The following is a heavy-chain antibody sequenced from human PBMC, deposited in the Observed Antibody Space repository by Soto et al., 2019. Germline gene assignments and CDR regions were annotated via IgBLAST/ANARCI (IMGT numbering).Heavy chain of an antibody. J-gene: IGHJ4*02. CDR2: INAGNGST. Sequence: ASVKASCKASGYTFTSYALHWVRQAPGQRLEWMGWINAGNGSTYYADSVKGRFTISRDNSKNTLYLQMSSLRDEDTAVYYCARGAAMVRGVTAPDYWGQGTLVTVSS. CDR3: ARGAAMVRGVTAPDY. V-gene: IGHV1-3*01. CDR1: GYTFTSYA. D-gene: IGHD3-10*01.